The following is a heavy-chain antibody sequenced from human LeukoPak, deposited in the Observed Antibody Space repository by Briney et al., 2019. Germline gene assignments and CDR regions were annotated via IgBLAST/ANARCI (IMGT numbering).Heavy chain of an antibody. CDR1: GGSISNYY. Sequence: SETLSLTCTVSGGSISNYYWSWIRQPAGKGLEWIRRMYTSGSTNYNPSLKSRVTMSVDTSKNQFSLNQSSVTAADTAVYYCARGVDFWSGYQNWFDPWGQGTLVSVSS. D-gene: IGHD3-3*01. CDR3: ARGVDFWSGYQNWFDP. J-gene: IGHJ5*02. V-gene: IGHV4-4*07. CDR2: MYTSGST.